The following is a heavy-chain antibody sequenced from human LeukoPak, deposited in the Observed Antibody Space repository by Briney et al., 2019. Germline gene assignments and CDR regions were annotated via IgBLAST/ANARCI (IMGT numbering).Heavy chain of an antibody. Sequence: GGSLRLSCAASGFTFSSYSMNWVRQAPGKGLEWVSSISSSSSYIYYADSVKGRFTISRDNAKNSLYLQMNSLRAEDTAVYYCARDVGGGWDAFDIWGQGTMVTVSS. J-gene: IGHJ3*02. CDR3: ARDVGGGWDAFDI. CDR2: ISSSSSYI. CDR1: GFTFSSYS. V-gene: IGHV3-21*01. D-gene: IGHD6-19*01.